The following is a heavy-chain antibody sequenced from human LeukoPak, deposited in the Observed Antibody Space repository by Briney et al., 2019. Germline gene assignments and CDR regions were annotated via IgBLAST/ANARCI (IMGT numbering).Heavy chain of an antibody. CDR3: AGDSTGYWYFDL. J-gene: IGHJ2*01. CDR1: GFTFSSYA. V-gene: IGHV3-23*01. D-gene: IGHD3-3*02. CDR2: ISGSGDNT. Sequence: GGSLRLSCAASGFTFSSYAMSWVRQVPGKGLEWVSVISGSGDNTYYADSVKGRFTISRDNSKNTLYLQMNSLRAEDTAVYYCAGDSTGYWYFDLWGRGTLVSVSS.